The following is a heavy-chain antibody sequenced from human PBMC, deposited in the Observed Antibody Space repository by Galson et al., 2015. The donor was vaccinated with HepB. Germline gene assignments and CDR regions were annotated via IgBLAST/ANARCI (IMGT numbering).Heavy chain of an antibody. CDR3: ARGLFRYDILTGYYQSAMDV. Sequence: SVKVSCKASGGTFSSYAISWVRQAPGQGLEWMGGIIPIFGTANYAQKFQGRVTITADESTSTAYMELSSLRSEDTAVYYCARGLFRYDILTGYYQSAMDVWGQGTTVTVSS. D-gene: IGHD3-9*01. CDR2: IIPIFGTA. J-gene: IGHJ6*02. V-gene: IGHV1-69*13. CDR1: GGTFSSYA.